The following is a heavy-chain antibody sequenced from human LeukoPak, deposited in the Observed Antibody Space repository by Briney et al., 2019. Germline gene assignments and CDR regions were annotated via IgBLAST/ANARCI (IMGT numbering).Heavy chain of an antibody. V-gene: IGHV1-2*02. CDR2: INPNSGGT. CDR3: ARAPYYYDSSGSAPDY. J-gene: IGHJ4*02. CDR1: GYTFTGYY. D-gene: IGHD3-22*01. Sequence: GASVKVSCKASGYTFTGYYMHWVRQAPGQGLEWMGWINPNSGGTNYAQKFQGRVTMTRDTSISTAYMELSSLRSEDTAVYYCARAPYYYDSSGSAPDYWGQGTLVTVSS.